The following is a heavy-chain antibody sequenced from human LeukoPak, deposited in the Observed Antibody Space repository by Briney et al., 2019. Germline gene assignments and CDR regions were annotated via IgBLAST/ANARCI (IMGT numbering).Heavy chain of an antibody. CDR1: GGSISTSNYY. V-gene: IGHV4-39*07. D-gene: IGHD6-19*01. CDR3: ARNGQWLVHWFDP. Sequence: SETLSLTCTVSGGSISTSNYYWGWIRQPPGKGLEWIGNIFYSGSTYYSPSLRSRVTISVDTSKNQFSLKLSSVTAADTAVYYCARNGQWLVHWFDPWGQGTLVTVSS. CDR2: IFYSGST. J-gene: IGHJ5*02.